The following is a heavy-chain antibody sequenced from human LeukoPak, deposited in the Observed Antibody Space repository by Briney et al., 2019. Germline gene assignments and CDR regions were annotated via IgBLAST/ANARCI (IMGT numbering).Heavy chain of an antibody. Sequence: ASAKVSCKASGYTFTSYGISWVRQAPGQGLEWMGWISAYNGNTNYAQKLQGRVTMTTDTSTSTAYMELRSLRSDDTAVYYCARGREEYSSSSSFDYWGQGTLVTVSS. J-gene: IGHJ4*02. CDR3: ARGREEYSSSSSFDY. CDR2: ISAYNGNT. CDR1: GYTFTSYG. V-gene: IGHV1-18*01. D-gene: IGHD6-6*01.